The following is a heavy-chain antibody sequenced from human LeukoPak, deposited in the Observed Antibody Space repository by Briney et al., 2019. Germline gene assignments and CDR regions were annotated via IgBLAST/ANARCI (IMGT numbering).Heavy chain of an antibody. Sequence: PSETLSLTCTVSGGSISSSSYYWGWIRQPPGKGLEWIGSIYYSGSTYYNPSLKSQVTISVDTYKNHFSLKLSSVTAADTAVYYCARDYYDSSGYLFDYWGQGTLVTVSS. CDR2: IYYSGST. CDR1: GGSISSSSYY. CDR3: ARDYYDSSGYLFDY. J-gene: IGHJ4*02. D-gene: IGHD3-22*01. V-gene: IGHV4-39*02.